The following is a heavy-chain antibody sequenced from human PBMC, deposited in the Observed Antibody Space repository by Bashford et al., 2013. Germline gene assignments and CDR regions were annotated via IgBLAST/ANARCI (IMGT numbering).Heavy chain of an antibody. J-gene: IGHJ6*04. V-gene: IGHV1-69*06. CDR3: ARVTIFGTRPRKMDV. D-gene: IGHD3-3*01. Sequence: SVKVSCKASGGTFSSYAISWVRQAPGQGLEWMGGIIPIFGTANYAQKFQGRVTITADKSTSTAYMELSSLRSEDTAVYYCARVTIFGTRPRKMDVWGKGTTVTVSS. CDR2: IIPIFGTA. CDR1: GGTFSSYA.